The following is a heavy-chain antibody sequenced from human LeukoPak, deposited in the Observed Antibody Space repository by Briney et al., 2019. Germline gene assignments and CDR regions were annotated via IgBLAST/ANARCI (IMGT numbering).Heavy chain of an antibody. CDR3: ARRAVVVPAAMGYYYYYMDV. V-gene: IGHV1-2*02. J-gene: IGHJ6*03. Sequence: ASVKVSCKASGYTFTSYDINWVRQATGQGLEWMGWINPNSGGTNYAQKFQGRVTMTRDTSISTAYMELSRLRSDDTAVYYCARRAVVVPAAMGYYYYYMDVWGKGATVTVSS. CDR2: INPNSGGT. CDR1: GYTFTSYD. D-gene: IGHD2-2*01.